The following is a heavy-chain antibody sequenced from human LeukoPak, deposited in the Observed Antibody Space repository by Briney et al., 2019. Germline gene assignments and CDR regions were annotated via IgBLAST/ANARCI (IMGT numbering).Heavy chain of an antibody. CDR2: IYSSGST. CDR1: GGSISSYY. D-gene: IGHD3-10*01. V-gene: IGHV4-4*07. Sequence: SETLSLTCSVSGGSISSYYCNWIRQPAGKGLEWIGRIYSSGSTNYNPSLKSRVTMSVDTSKNQFFLKLSSVTAADTAVYYCARGGSGGNWFDPWGQGALVTVSS. J-gene: IGHJ5*02. CDR3: ARGGSGGNWFDP.